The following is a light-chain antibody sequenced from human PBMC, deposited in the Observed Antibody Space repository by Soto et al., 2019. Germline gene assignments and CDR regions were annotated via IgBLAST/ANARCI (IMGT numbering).Light chain of an antibody. CDR3: CSYTSLSTVV. CDR2: AVS. J-gene: IGLJ2*01. V-gene: IGLV2-14*01. CDR1: SSDVRGYNH. Sequence: QSVLTQPASVSGSPGQSITISCTGTSSDVRGYNHVSWYQHSPGKAPKLILFAVSDRPSGVSHRFSGSKSGNTASLTISGLQAEDEADYYCCSYTSLSTVVFGGGTKLTVL.